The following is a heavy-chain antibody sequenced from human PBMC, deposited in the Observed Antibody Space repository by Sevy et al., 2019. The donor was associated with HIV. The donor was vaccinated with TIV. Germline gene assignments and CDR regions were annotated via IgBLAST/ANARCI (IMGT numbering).Heavy chain of an antibody. J-gene: IGHJ4*02. V-gene: IGHV3-30-3*01. CDR2: ISYDGTAK. Sequence: GGSLRLSCAASGFSFSTHAMHWVRHAPGKGLDWVALISYDGTAKYYADSVKGRFTVSRDDSKNTLYLQMNSLRPEDSAVYYCARDGGHTSAWTPGNYWGQGTQVTVSS. CDR3: ARDGGHTSAWTPGNY. D-gene: IGHD6-19*01. CDR1: GFSFSTHA.